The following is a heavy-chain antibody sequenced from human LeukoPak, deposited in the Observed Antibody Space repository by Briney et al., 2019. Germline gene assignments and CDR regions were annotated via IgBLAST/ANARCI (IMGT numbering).Heavy chain of an antibody. J-gene: IGHJ4*02. Sequence: GGSLRLPCAASGFTFNNNGMHWVRQAPGKGLEWVSAISGSGVSTYYADSVKGRFTVSRDNSKNTLYLQMSSLRAEDTAVYYCAKDERNWNYNLASQTYDWGQGTLVTVSP. D-gene: IGHD1-7*01. CDR1: GFTFNNNG. CDR2: ISGSGVST. CDR3: AKDERNWNYNLASQTYD. V-gene: IGHV3-23*01.